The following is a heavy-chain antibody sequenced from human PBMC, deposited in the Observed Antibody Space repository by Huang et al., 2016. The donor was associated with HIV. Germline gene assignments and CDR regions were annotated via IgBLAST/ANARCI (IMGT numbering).Heavy chain of an antibody. CDR2: IYSSGST. CDR1: GGSISSYY. CDR3: ARAAAGTDWFDP. J-gene: IGHJ5*02. D-gene: IGHD6-13*01. Sequence: QVQLQESGPELVKPSETLSLTCTVSGGSISSYYWSWIRQPAGKGLEWIGRIYSSGSTNYNTSLKSRVTMSVDTSKNQCSLKLSSVTAADTAVYFCARAAAGTDWFDPWGQGILVTVSS. V-gene: IGHV4-4*07.